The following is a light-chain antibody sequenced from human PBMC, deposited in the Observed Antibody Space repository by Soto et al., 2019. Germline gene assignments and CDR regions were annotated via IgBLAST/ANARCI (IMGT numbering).Light chain of an antibody. CDR1: QNVNSW. CDR2: KAS. CDR3: QQYNNYSRT. V-gene: IGKV1-5*03. Sequence: DIQMTQSPSTLSASVGDRVTITCRASQNVNSWLAWYQQKPGKAPGLLIYKASNLENGVPSRFSGSGSGTEFTLTISGLQPDDFAAYYCQQYNNYSRTFGQGTKVEIK. J-gene: IGKJ1*01.